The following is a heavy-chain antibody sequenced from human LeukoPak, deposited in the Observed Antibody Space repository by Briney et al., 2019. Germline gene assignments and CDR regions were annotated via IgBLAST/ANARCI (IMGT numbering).Heavy chain of an antibody. Sequence: GGSLRLSCAPSGFTFSRHGMHWVRQAPGKGLEWVAIISNDGSRKYYAHSVEGRFTISRDNSKNTLYLQADSLRAEDTAVYYCARDRAWNYFDYWGQGTLVTVSS. CDR3: ARDRAWNYFDY. V-gene: IGHV3-30*03. CDR1: GFTFSRHG. CDR2: ISNDGSRK. D-gene: IGHD3-3*01. J-gene: IGHJ4*02.